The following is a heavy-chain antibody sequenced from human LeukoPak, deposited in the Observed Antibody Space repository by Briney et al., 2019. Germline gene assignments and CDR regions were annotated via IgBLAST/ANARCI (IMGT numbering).Heavy chain of an antibody. D-gene: IGHD2-15*01. V-gene: IGHV4-34*01. Sequence: PSETLSLTCAVYGGSFSGYYWSWIRQPPGKGLEWIGEINHSGSTNYNPSLKSRVTISVDTSKNQFSLKLSSVTAAATAVYYCARGRGIFVYWGQGSLVTVSS. CDR3: ARGRGIFVY. CDR2: INHSGST. CDR1: GGSFSGYY. J-gene: IGHJ4*02.